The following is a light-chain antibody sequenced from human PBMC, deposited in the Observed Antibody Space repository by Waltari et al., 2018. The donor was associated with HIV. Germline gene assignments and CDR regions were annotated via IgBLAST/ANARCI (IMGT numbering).Light chain of an antibody. CDR1: RSNIGDNV. Sequence: QSVLTQSPSASGTPGQRVTISCSGSRSNIGDNVVNWYQQLPGTAPKLRTYNNSRRPSGVPDRFSGSRSGNSASLAISGLQSEDEANYYCAAWDDSLNAYIFGTGTKVSVL. CDR3: AAWDDSLNAYI. V-gene: IGLV1-44*01. CDR2: NNS. J-gene: IGLJ1*01.